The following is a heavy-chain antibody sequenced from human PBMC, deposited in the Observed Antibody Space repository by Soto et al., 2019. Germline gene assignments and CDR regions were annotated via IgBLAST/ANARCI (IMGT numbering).Heavy chain of an antibody. CDR2: INPSGGST. J-gene: IGHJ5*02. Sequence: ASVKVSCKASGYTFTSYYMHWVRQAPGQGLEWMGIINPSGGSTSYAQKFQGRVTMTRDTSTSTVYMELSSLRSEDTAVYYCARDLGGYSGYDPGVGWFDPWGQGTLVTV. CDR3: ARDLGGYSGYDPGVGWFDP. D-gene: IGHD5-12*01. V-gene: IGHV1-46*01. CDR1: GYTFTSYY.